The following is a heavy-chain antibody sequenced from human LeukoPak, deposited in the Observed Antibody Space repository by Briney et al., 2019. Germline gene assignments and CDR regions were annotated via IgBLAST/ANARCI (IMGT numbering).Heavy chain of an antibody. CDR1: GFTFSSYS. Sequence: GSLRLSCAASGFTFSSYSMNWIRQPPGKGLEWIGEINHSGSTNYNPSLKSRVTISVDTSKNQFSLKLSSVTAADTAVYYCASASYPTHGDYGHDYWGQGTLVTVSS. CDR2: INHSGST. V-gene: IGHV4-34*01. J-gene: IGHJ4*02. D-gene: IGHD4-17*01. CDR3: ASASYPTHGDYGHDY.